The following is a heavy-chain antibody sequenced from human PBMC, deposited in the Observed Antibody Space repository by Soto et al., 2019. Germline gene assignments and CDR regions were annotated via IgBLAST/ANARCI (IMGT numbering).Heavy chain of an antibody. D-gene: IGHD2-15*01. Sequence: QVQLVQSGAEVKKPGSSVKVSCKASGGTFSSYAISWVRQAPGQGLEWIGGITPIFGTANYAQKFQGRVTITADDSTSTAYMGVSSLRSEDTAVYYCARDQYCSGGRCSLIGMDVWGQGTTVTVSS. V-gene: IGHV1-69*12. CDR1: GGTFSSYA. CDR3: ARDQYCSGGRCSLIGMDV. CDR2: ITPIFGTA. J-gene: IGHJ6*02.